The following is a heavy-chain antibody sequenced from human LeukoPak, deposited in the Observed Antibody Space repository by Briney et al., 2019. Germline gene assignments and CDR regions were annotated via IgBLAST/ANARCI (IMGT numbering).Heavy chain of an antibody. V-gene: IGHV1-46*01. CDR1: GYTFTSYY. D-gene: IGHD2-15*01. J-gene: IGHJ5*02. CDR3: ARDQSCSGGSCYSTRPYNWFDP. CDR2: INPSGGST. Sequence: ASVKVSCKASGYTFTSYYMHWVRQAPGQGLEWMGIINPSGGSTSYAQKFQGRVTMTRDTSTSTVYMEPSSLRSEDTAVYYCARDQSCSGGSCYSTRPYNWFDPWGQGTLVTVSS.